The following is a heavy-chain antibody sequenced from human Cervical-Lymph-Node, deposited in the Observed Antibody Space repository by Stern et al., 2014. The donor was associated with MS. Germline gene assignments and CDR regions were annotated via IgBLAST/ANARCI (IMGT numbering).Heavy chain of an antibody. D-gene: IGHD4-23*01. Sequence: QVQLQESGPGLVKPSETLSLTCTVSGGSIRTFSWRWIRQPPGRGLEWMGCVYYNGTATHNLTLKSRVTMSVDTSKSQLSLRLHSVTAADTAVYYCARHSVGVKDFDSWGQGTLVTVSS. CDR3: ARHSVGVKDFDS. CDR2: VYYNGTA. V-gene: IGHV4-59*01. J-gene: IGHJ4*02. CDR1: GGSIRTFS.